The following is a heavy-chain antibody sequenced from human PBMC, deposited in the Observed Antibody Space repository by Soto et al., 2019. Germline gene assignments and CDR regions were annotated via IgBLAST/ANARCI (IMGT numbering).Heavy chain of an antibody. CDR2: IKQDGNEN. V-gene: IGHV3-7*01. CDR3: AREYSTGWSGLVLGL. Sequence: PGGSLRLSCAASGFSFSHYCMSWVRQAPGKGLEWVASIKQDGNENYYVDSVKGRFSISRDNAKNSLYLQINSLRAEDTAVYYCAREYSTGWSGLVLGLWGQGTLVTVSS. D-gene: IGHD6-19*01. J-gene: IGHJ4*02. CDR1: GFSFSHYC.